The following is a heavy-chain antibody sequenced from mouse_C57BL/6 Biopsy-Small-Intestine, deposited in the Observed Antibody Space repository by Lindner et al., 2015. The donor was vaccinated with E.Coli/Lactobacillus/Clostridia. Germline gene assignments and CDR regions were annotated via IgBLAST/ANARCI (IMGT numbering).Heavy chain of an antibody. J-gene: IGHJ2*02. Sequence: QLQESGAELARPGASVKLSCKPSGYIFTSYNIGWVRQRTGQGLEWIGEISPRSGSTYYSEKFKDKATLTTDKSSSTAYMELRSLTSEDSAVYFCARSGNYYSNSFLDYWGRGTSLTVSS. CDR2: ISPRSGST. CDR3: ARSGNYYSNSFLDY. V-gene: IGHV1-81*01. D-gene: IGHD1-1*01. CDR1: GYIFTSYN.